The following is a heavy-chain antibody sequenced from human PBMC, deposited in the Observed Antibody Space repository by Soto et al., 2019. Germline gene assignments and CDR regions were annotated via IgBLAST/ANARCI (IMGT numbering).Heavy chain of an antibody. V-gene: IGHV1-8*01. D-gene: IGHD5-12*01. CDR2: MNPNSSST. CDR1: GYSFTSYD. Sequence: ASVKVSCKASGYSFTSYDVNWVRQASGQGHEWIGLMNPNSSSTVIAQKIQGRVNMTRDSSISTAYMELSSLRPDDSAIYYCARVSFNALLRFPFDLWGQGTEVTVSS. J-gene: IGHJ4*02. CDR3: ARVSFNALLRFPFDL.